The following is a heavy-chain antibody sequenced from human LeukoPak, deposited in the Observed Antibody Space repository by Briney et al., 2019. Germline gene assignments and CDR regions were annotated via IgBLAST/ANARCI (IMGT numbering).Heavy chain of an antibody. CDR2: ISSSGSSI. Sequence: GGSLRLSCAASGFTFSSYGMHWIRQAPGKGLEWVSYISSSGSSIYYADSVKGRFTISRDNAKKSVYLQMNSLRAEDTAVYYCTLRNAYDFVNYWGQGTLVTVSS. D-gene: IGHD3/OR15-3a*01. V-gene: IGHV3-48*04. J-gene: IGHJ4*02. CDR3: TLRNAYDFVNY. CDR1: GFTFSSYG.